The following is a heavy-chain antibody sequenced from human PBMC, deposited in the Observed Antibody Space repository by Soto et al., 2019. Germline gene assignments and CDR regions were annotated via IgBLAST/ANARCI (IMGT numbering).Heavy chain of an antibody. CDR1: GFAFSTYP. CDR2: ISFDGSDT. Sequence: GGSLRLSCGASGFAFSTYPMHWVRQAPGKGLDWVAVISFDGSDTYYADSVKGRFTIPRDNSKNTLYLQMNSLRPEDTAVYYCARGEATSFDFLYIAYWGQGTLVTVSS. V-gene: IGHV3-30-3*01. D-gene: IGHD3-9*01. CDR3: ARGEATSFDFLYIAY. J-gene: IGHJ4*02.